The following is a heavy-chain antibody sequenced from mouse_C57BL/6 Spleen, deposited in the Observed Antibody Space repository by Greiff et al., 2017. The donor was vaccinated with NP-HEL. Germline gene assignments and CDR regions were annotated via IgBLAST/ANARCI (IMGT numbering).Heavy chain of an antibody. J-gene: IGHJ2*01. CDR1: GYSITSGYY. CDR3: ARESTTVPVDY. Sequence: EVQLQESGPGLVKPSQSLSLTCSVTGYSITSGYYCNWIRQFPGNKLEWMGYISYDGSNNYNPSLKNRISITRDTSKNQFFLKLNSVTTEDTATYYCARESTTVPVDYWGQGTTLTVSS. V-gene: IGHV3-6*01. CDR2: ISYDGSN. D-gene: IGHD1-1*01.